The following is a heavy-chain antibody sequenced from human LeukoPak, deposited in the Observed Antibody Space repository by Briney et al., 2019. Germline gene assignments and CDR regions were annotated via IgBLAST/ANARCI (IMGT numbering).Heavy chain of an antibody. CDR1: GFTFSSYA. CDR3: AKGLHGPLWFGGNDY. D-gene: IGHD3-10*01. J-gene: IGHJ4*02. V-gene: IGHV3-23*01. CDR2: ISGSGGST. Sequence: GGSLRLSCAAPGFTFSSYAMSWVRQAPGKGLEWVSAISGSGGSTYYADSAKGRFTISRDNSKNTLYLQMNSLRAEDTAVYYCAKGLHGPLWFGGNDYWGQGTLVTVSS.